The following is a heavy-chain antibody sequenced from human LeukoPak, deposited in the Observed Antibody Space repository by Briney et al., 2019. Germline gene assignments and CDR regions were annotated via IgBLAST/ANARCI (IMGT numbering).Heavy chain of an antibody. V-gene: IGHV4-39*01. CDR3: ARPYYGSGDDAFDI. J-gene: IGHJ3*02. Sequence: KPSETLSLTCTVSGGSISSSSYYWGWIRQPPGKGLEWIVSIYYSGSTYYNPSLKSRVTISVDTSKNQFSLKLSSVTAADTAVYYCARPYYGSGDDAFDIWGQGTMVTVSS. CDR1: GGSISSSSYY. D-gene: IGHD3-10*01. CDR2: IYYSGST.